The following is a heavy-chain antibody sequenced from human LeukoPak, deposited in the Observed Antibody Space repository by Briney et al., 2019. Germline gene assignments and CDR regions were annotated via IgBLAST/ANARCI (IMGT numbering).Heavy chain of an antibody. CDR1: GGSISSGSYS. V-gene: IGHV4-30-2*01. J-gene: IGHJ4*02. CDR2: IYPRGST. Sequence: PSETLTLTCAVSGGSISSGSYSWSRLRQPPGMGLEWIGYIYPRGSTYYNPSLKSRVILSLDKSANQFSLNLSSVTAADTAVYYCARFSPRAMGNYLDFWGQGTLVTVSS. D-gene: IGHD7-27*01. CDR3: ARFSPRAMGNYLDF.